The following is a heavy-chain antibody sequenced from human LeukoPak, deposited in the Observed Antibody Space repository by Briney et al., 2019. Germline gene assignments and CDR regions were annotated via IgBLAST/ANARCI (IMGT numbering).Heavy chain of an antibody. J-gene: IGHJ4*02. CDR1: GFTFSTYA. CDR2: ISTNGGGT. Sequence: GGSLRLSCAASGFTFSTYAMHWVRQTPGKGLEYVSAISTNGGGTYYANSVKGRFTISRDNSKNTLYLQMGSLRAEDMAVYYCSRYCSGVSCYSGYDYWGQGTLVTVSS. CDR3: SRYCSGVSCYSGYDY. D-gene: IGHD2-15*01. V-gene: IGHV3-64*01.